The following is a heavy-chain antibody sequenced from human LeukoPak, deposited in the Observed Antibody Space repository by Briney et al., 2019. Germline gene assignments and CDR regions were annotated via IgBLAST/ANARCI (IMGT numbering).Heavy chain of an antibody. CDR3: ARETQFTPFDY. Sequence: SETLSLTCAVYGGSFSGYYWSWIRQPPGKGLEWIGYIYYSGSTNYNPSLKSRVTISVDTSKNQLSLKLSSVTAADTAVYYCARETQFTPFDYWGQGTLVTVSS. V-gene: IGHV4-59*01. CDR2: IYYSGST. D-gene: IGHD5-24*01. J-gene: IGHJ4*02. CDR1: GGSFSGYY.